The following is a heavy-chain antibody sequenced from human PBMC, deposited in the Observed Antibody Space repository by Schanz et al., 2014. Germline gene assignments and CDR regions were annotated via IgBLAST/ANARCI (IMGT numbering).Heavy chain of an antibody. D-gene: IGHD2-2*01. CDR2: FIVDSGNT. Sequence: EVQLVESGGGLVQPGGSLRLSCAASGFTFSSYAMSWVRQAPGKGLEWVSGFIVDSGNTYYAGSVKGRFTISRDNSKNTLYLHMNTLRSEDTAVYYCAKDSTHIDIVLVPTAIDYWGQGTLVTVSS. J-gene: IGHJ4*02. V-gene: IGHV3-23*04. CDR1: GFTFSSYA. CDR3: AKDSTHIDIVLVPTAIDY.